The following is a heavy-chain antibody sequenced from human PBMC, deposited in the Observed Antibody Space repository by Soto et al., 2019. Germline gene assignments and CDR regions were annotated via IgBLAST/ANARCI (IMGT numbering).Heavy chain of an antibody. CDR2: IYYSGST. CDR1: GDSGGFISSSSYH. Sequence: SETLSLTCAVSGDSGGFISSSSYHWGWIRQPPGKGLEWIGSIYYSGSTYYNPSLKSRVTISVDTSKNQFSLKLSSVTAADTAVYYCARINLGNNWFDPWGQGTLVTVSS. J-gene: IGHJ5*02. D-gene: IGHD1-26*01. V-gene: IGHV4-39*01. CDR3: ARINLGNNWFDP.